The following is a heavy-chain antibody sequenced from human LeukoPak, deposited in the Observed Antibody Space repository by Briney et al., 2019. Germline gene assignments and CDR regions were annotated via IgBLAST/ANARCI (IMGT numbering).Heavy chain of an antibody. V-gene: IGHV1-18*01. CDR2: ISAYNGNT. Sequence: ASVKVSCKASGYTFTSYGISWVRQAPGQGLEWMGWISAYNGNTNCAQKLQGRVTMTTDTSTSTAYMELRSVRSDDTAGYYCARLVGSSTSWTDPRGQAFDYWGQGTLVTVSS. D-gene: IGHD2-2*01. CDR3: ARLVGSSTSWTDPRGQAFDY. CDR1: GYTFTSYG. J-gene: IGHJ4*02.